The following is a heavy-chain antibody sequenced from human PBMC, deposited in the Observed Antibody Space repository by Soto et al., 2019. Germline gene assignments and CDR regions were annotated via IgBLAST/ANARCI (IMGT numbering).Heavy chain of an antibody. D-gene: IGHD6-13*01. CDR3: ARRLMRQQLGWFDP. Sequence: SETLSLTCAVYGGSFSGYYWSWIRQPPGKGLEWIGEINHSGSTNYNPSLKSRVTISVDTSKNQFSLKLSAVTAADTAVYYCARRLMRQQLGWFDPWGQGTLVTVSS. CDR2: INHSGST. J-gene: IGHJ5*02. V-gene: IGHV4-34*01. CDR1: GGSFSGYY.